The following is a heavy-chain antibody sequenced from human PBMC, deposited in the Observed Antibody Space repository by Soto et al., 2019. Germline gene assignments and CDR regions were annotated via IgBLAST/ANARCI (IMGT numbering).Heavy chain of an antibody. V-gene: IGHV4-30-4*01. CDR2: IYYIGST. CDR1: GGSISSGYYY. Sequence: SETLSLTCTVSGGSISSGYYYWSWIRQPPGKGLEWIGYIYYIGSTYYNPSLKSRVTISVDTSKNQFSLKLSSVTAADTAVYYCARTNIVVVPAAMYKWFDPLGQGTLVTVSS. D-gene: IGHD2-2*01. J-gene: IGHJ5*02. CDR3: ARTNIVVVPAAMYKWFDP.